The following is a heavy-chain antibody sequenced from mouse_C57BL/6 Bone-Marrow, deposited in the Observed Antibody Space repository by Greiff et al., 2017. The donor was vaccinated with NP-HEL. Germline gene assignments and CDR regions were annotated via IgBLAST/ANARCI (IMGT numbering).Heavy chain of an antibody. CDR3: ARSRRDYYGFAY. D-gene: IGHD1-1*01. V-gene: IGHV1-76*01. Sequence: QVQLKESGAELVRPGASVKLSCKASGYTFTDYYINWVKQRPGQGLEWIARIYPGSGNTYYNEKFKGKATLTAEKSSSTAYMQLSSLTSEDSAVYFCARSRRDYYGFAYWGQGTLVTVSA. CDR2: IYPGSGNT. CDR1: GYTFTDYY. J-gene: IGHJ3*01.